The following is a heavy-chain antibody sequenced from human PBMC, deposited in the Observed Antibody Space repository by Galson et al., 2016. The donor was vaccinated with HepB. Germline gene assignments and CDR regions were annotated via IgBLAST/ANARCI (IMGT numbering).Heavy chain of an antibody. Sequence: QSGAEVKKPGESLRISCKGSGSSFTTNWIGWVRQMPGKGLEWMGNIYPDDSDTRYSPAFQGQVTISVDKSINTAYLQWSSLKASDTAMYYCARHEGPYCGGNCYYFDYWGQGTLVT. CDR3: ARHEGPYCGGNCYYFDY. CDR1: GSSFTTNW. V-gene: IGHV5-51*01. J-gene: IGHJ4*02. D-gene: IGHD2-21*02. CDR2: IYPDDSDT.